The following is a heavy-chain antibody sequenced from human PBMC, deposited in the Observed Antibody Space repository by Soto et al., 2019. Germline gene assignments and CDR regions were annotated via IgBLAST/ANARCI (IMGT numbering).Heavy chain of an antibody. J-gene: IGHJ6*02. Sequence: PGESLKISCQASGYSFTTYWISWVRQMPGKGLECMGRIDPTDSYTDYGPSFEGHVTMSVDRSINTAYLEWSSLKASDSAMYYCARLAAPKLYYYYGMDVWGQGTTVTVSS. CDR3: ARLAAPKLYYYYGMDV. CDR1: GYSFTTYW. V-gene: IGHV5-10-1*01. D-gene: IGHD6-6*01. CDR2: IDPTDSYT.